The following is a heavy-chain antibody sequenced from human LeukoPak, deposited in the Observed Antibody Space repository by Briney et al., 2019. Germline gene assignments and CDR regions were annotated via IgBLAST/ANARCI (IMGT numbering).Heavy chain of an antibody. CDR3: ARPWYDSSGYYPVEYFQH. Sequence: ASVKVSCKASGYTFTGYYMHWVRQAPGQGLEWMGIINPSGGSTSYAQKFQGRVTMTRDTSTSTVYMELSSLRSEDTAVYYCARPWYDSSGYYPVEYFQHWGQGTLVTVSS. J-gene: IGHJ1*01. CDR1: GYTFTGYY. V-gene: IGHV1-46*01. CDR2: INPSGGST. D-gene: IGHD3-22*01.